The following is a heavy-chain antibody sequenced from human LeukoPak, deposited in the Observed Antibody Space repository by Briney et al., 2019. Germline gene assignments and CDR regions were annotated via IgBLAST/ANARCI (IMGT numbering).Heavy chain of an antibody. CDR2: IWNGGKKA. Sequence: GMSLRLSCAASGLTFSTYGFHWIRQAPGKGLEWVSLIWNGGKKAEYADSVKGRFTIFRDNSKNTVYLQMNSLRAEDTAVYYCVRDIWTSGNKYFDDWGQGTLVTVSS. J-gene: IGHJ4*02. CDR3: VRDIWTSGNKYFDD. CDR1: GLTFSTYG. D-gene: IGHD3/OR15-3a*01. V-gene: IGHV3-33*01.